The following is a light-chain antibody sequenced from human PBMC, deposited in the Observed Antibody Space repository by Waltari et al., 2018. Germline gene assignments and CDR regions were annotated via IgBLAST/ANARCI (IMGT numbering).Light chain of an antibody. CDR2: QDT. CDR1: ALPRQY. CDR3: QSADGSGTYVV. Sequence: SYELTQPPSVSVSPGQTARLTCSGDALPRQYAYWYQQRPGQAPMLMIYQDTQRPSEIPERFSGSCSGTTVTLTISEVQAEDEADYYCQSADGSGTYVVFGGGTKLTVL. J-gene: IGLJ2*01. V-gene: IGLV3-25*03.